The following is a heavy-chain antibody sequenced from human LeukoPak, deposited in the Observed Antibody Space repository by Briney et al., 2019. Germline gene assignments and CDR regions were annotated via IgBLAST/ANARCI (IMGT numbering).Heavy chain of an antibody. Sequence: GASVKVSCKTSGYTFTSYAIHWVRQAPGQRIEWMGWINAGTGNGKNSPDFQGRITITRDTSTRTAYMELRSLTSDDTAIYYCARDMSFAVSMVSPDYWGQGTLVTVSS. CDR1: GYTFTSYA. J-gene: IGHJ4*02. CDR2: INAGTGNG. D-gene: IGHD2-8*01. CDR3: ARDMSFAVSMVSPDY. V-gene: IGHV1-3*01.